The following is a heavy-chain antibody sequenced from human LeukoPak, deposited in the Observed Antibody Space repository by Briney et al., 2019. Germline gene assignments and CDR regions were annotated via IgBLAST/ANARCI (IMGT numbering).Heavy chain of an antibody. CDR2: IYYSGST. V-gene: IGHV4-59*01. Sequence: SETLSLTCTVSGGSISSYYWSWIRQPPGKGLEWIGYIYYSGSTNYNPSLKSRVTISVDTSKNQFSLKLSSVTAADTAVYYCARKTDDAFDIWGQGTMVTVSS. CDR1: GGSISSYY. J-gene: IGHJ3*02. CDR3: ARKTDDAFDI.